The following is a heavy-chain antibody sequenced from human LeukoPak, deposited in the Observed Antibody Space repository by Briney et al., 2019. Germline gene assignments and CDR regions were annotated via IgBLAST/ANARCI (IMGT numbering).Heavy chain of an antibody. CDR2: ISAYNGNT. CDR3: ARDSYYYDSSGYYHY. V-gene: IGHV1-18*01. D-gene: IGHD3-22*01. J-gene: IGHJ4*02. CDR1: GYTFTSYG. Sequence: AAVKVSCKASGYTFTSYGISWVRQAPVQGLEWMGWISAYNGNTNYAQKLQGRVTMTTDTSTSTAYMELRSLRSDDTAVYYCARDSYYYDSSGYYHYWGQGTLVTVSS.